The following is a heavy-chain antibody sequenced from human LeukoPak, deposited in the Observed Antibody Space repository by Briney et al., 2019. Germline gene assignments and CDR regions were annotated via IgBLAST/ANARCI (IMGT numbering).Heavy chain of an antibody. D-gene: IGHD6-13*01. V-gene: IGHV1-8*01. CDR2: MNPNSGNT. CDR1: GYTSTSYD. Sequence: ASVKVSCKASGYTSTSYDINWVRQATGQGLEWMGWMNPNSGNTGYAQKFQGRVTMTRNTSISTAYMELSSLRSEDTAVYYCARSIIGTAAGEYYFDYWGQGTLVTVSS. CDR3: ARSIIGTAAGEYYFDY. J-gene: IGHJ4*02.